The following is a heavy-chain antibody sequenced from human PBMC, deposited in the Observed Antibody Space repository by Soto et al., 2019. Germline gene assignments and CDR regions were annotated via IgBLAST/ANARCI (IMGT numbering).Heavy chain of an antibody. CDR2: INPNSGGT. CDR3: ARARLSGSYLLDP. J-gene: IGHJ5*02. D-gene: IGHD1-26*01. CDR1: GYTFTGYY. Sequence: QVPLVQSGAEVKKPGASVKVSCKASGYTFTGYYMHWVRQAPGQGLEWMGWINPNSGGTNYAQKFQGWVTMTRDTSISTAYMELSRLRSDDTAVYYCARARLSGSYLLDPWGQGTLVTVSS. V-gene: IGHV1-2*04.